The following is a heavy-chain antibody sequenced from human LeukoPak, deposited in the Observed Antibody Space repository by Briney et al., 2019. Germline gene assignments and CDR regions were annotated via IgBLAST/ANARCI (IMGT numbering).Heavy chain of an antibody. J-gene: IGHJ4*02. CDR2: INPDTGGT. V-gene: IGHV1-2*02. Sequence: PGASVKVSCKASGYTFTGYSMHWVRQAPGQGLEWMGWINPDTGGTKYAQNFQGRVTMTRDTSISTAYMELSRLRSDDTAVYYCARQTSTIAMFDYWGQGTLVIVSS. CDR1: GYTFTGYS. D-gene: IGHD5-24*01. CDR3: ARQTSTIAMFDY.